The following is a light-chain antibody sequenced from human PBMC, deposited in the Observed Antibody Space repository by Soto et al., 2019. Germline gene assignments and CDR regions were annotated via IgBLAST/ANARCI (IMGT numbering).Light chain of an antibody. CDR1: SSDVGGYNY. CDR2: EVN. CDR3: SSYAGSSNV. Sequence: QSVLTQPPSASGSPGQSVAISCTGTSSDVGGYNYVSWYQQHPGKAPNLMIYEVNKRPSGVPDRFSGSKSGNTASLTVYGLKAEEEDDYYCSSYAGSSNVFGTGTKVTV. V-gene: IGLV2-8*01. J-gene: IGLJ1*01.